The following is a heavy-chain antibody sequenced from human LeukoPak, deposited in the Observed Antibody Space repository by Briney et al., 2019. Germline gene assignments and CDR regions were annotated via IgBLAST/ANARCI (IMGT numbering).Heavy chain of an antibody. D-gene: IGHD6-19*01. CDR2: LSGSGITT. Sequence: GGSLRHSCAASGFTFSNSARSGVRQAPGKGLEWVSTLSGSGITTYYADSVKGRFTISRDNSKNTLYLQMNSLRAEDTAVYYCAKGIYSSGWSYFDYWGHGTLVTVSS. CDR1: GFTFSNSA. J-gene: IGHJ4*01. CDR3: AKGIYSSGWSYFDY. V-gene: IGHV3-23*01.